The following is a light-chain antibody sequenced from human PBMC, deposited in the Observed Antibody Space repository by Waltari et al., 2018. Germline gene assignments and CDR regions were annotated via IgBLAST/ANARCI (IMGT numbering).Light chain of an antibody. CDR1: QRISNW. V-gene: IGKV1-5*03. J-gene: IGKJ2*01. CDR2: KAS. CDR3: QQYNSYGMYT. Sequence: DIQMTQSPSTLSASVGDRVTITCRASQRISNWLAWYQQKPGKAPNLLIYKASSLESGVPSRFSGSGSGTEFTLTISSLQPDDFATYYCQQYNSYGMYTFGQGTTLEI.